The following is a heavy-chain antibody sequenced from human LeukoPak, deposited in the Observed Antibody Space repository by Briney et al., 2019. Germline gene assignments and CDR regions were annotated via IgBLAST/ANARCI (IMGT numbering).Heavy chain of an antibody. CDR1: GGSISSGSYY. CDR2: IYTSGST. J-gene: IGHJ4*02. CDR3: ARDPGDYYDSSGFFDY. Sequence: PSETLSLTCTVSGGSISSGSYYWSWILHPAGKGLEWIGRIYTSGSTNYNHSLKSRVTISVDTSKNQFSLKLSSVTAADTAVYYCARDPGDYYDSSGFFDYWGQGTLVTVSS. D-gene: IGHD3-22*01. V-gene: IGHV4-61*02.